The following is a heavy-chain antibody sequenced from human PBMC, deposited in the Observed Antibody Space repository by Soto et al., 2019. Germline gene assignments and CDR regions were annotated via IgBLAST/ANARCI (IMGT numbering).Heavy chain of an antibody. CDR1: GGSITDSDYY. CDR3: ASWWAIKGYFTY. CDR2: IYYSGTT. D-gene: IGHD2-15*01. Sequence: TLSLTCTVSGGSITDSDYYWAWIRQPPGKGLEWIGNIYYSGTTYYTPSLKSRVTISVDTSKNQFSLKLSSVTAGDTAVYYCASWWAIKGYFTYWGQGSLVTVSS. J-gene: IGHJ4*02. V-gene: IGHV4-39*07.